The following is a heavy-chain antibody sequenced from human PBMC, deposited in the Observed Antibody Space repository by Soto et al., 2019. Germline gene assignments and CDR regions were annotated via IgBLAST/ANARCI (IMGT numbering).Heavy chain of an antibody. CDR3: ARGYGSGSYPPHYFDY. J-gene: IGHJ4*02. CDR2: INHSGST. D-gene: IGHD3-10*01. Sequence: QVQLQQWGAGLLKPSETLSLTCAVYGGSFSGYYWSWIRQPPGKGLEWIGEINHSGSTNYNPSLTSRVTIPVDTSKNQFSLKLSSVTAADTAVYYCARGYGSGSYPPHYFDYWGQGTLVTVSS. V-gene: IGHV4-34*01. CDR1: GGSFSGYY.